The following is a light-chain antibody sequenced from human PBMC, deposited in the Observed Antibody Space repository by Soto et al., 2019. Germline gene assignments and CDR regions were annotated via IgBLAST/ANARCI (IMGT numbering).Light chain of an antibody. J-gene: IGLJ1*01. CDR1: SIDVGSYDY. Sequence: QSALIQPPSVSGSPGQSVTISCTGTSIDVGSYDYVSWYQQHPGTVLKPMIYNVTTQPSGNPDRFSGSRSGNSASMTISGLQDEDEADDSCCSYTSSATYVFETGTKLTVL. CDR3: CSYTSSATYV. CDR2: NVT. V-gene: IGLV2-11*01.